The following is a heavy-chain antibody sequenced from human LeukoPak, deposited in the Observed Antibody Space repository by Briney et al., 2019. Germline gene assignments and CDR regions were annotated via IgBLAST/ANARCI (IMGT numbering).Heavy chain of an antibody. CDR1: GFTFDDYA. J-gene: IGHJ4*02. Sequence: GGSLRLSCAASGFTFDDYAMHWVRQAPGKGLEWVSGISWNSGSIGYADSVKGRFTISRDNAKNSLYLQMNSLRAEDTALYYCAKGKGGMVAATFDYWGQGTLVTVSS. CDR2: ISWNSGSI. D-gene: IGHD2-15*01. V-gene: IGHV3-9*01. CDR3: AKGKGGMVAATFDY.